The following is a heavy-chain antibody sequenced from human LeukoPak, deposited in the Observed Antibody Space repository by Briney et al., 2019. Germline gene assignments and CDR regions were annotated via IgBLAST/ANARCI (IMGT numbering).Heavy chain of an antibody. J-gene: IGHJ4*02. V-gene: IGHV3-23*01. D-gene: IGHD3-22*01. CDR2: IRGSGGST. CDR3: AKRGVVIRVILVGFHKEAYYFDS. CDR1: GITLSNYG. Sequence: PGGSLRLSCAVPGITLSNYGTSWVRQAPGKGLEWVAGIRGSGGSTNYADSVKGRFTISRDNPKNTLYLQMNSLRAEDTAVYFCAKRGVVIRVILVGFHKEAYYFDSWGQGTLVSVSS.